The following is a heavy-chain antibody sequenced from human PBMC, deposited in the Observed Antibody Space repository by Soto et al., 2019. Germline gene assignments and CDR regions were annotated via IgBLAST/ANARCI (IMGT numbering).Heavy chain of an antibody. V-gene: IGHV4-39*01. CDR1: GGSISSSSYY. J-gene: IGHJ4*02. D-gene: IGHD3-3*01. CDR2: IYYSGST. Sequence: SETLSLTCTVSGGSISSSSYYWGWIRQPPGKGLEWIGSIYYSGSTYYNPSLKSRVTISVDTSKNQFSLKLSSVTAADTAVYYCARRGYDFWSGYYTAFYYWGQGTLVTVSS. CDR3: ARRGYDFWSGYYTAFYY.